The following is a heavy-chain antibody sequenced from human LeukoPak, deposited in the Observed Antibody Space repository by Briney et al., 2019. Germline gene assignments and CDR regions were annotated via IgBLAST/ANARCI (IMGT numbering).Heavy chain of an antibody. CDR2: IYYSGST. CDR1: GGSISSGDYY. D-gene: IGHD6-19*01. V-gene: IGHV4-30-4*08. J-gene: IGHJ4*02. CDR3: ARDPSSGWYRN. Sequence: SETLSLTCTVSGGSISSGDYYWSWIRQPPGKGLEWIGYIYYSGSTYYNPSLKSRVTISVDASKNQFSLKLSSVTGADTAVYYCARDPSSGWYRNWGQGTLVTVSS.